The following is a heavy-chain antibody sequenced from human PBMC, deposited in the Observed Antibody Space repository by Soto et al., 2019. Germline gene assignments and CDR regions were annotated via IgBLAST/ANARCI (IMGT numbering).Heavy chain of an antibody. CDR1: GGSISSGGYY. Sequence: PSETLSLTCTVSGGSISSGGYYWSWIRQHPGKGLEWIGYIYYSGSTYYNPSLKSRVTISVDTSKNQFSLKLSSVTAADTAVYYCARNCGGDCYTDYWGQGTLVTVSS. D-gene: IGHD2-21*02. J-gene: IGHJ4*02. CDR2: IYYSGST. V-gene: IGHV4-31*03. CDR3: ARNCGGDCYTDY.